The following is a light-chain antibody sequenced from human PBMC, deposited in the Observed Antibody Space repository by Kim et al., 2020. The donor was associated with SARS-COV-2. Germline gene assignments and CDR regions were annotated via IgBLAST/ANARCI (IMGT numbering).Light chain of an antibody. CDR2: DVT. Sequence: QSALTQPRSVSGSPGQAVTISCSGTSSDIGAFDYVSWYQQHPGKTPKVMIYDVTERPSGVPDRFSGSKSGNTASLTISELRAEDEADYYCCSYAGRYRYVFGTGTKVTVL. CDR3: CSYAGRYRYV. J-gene: IGLJ1*01. CDR1: SSDIGAFDY. V-gene: IGLV2-11*01.